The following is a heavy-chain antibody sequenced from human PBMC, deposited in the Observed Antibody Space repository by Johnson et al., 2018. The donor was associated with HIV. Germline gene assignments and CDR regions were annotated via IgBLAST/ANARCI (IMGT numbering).Heavy chain of an antibody. J-gene: IGHJ3*02. CDR2: IWYDGTNK. V-gene: IGHV3-33*01. D-gene: IGHD2-2*01. CDR1: GFTFSSYG. Sequence: QVQVLESGGGVVQPGRSLRLSCAASGFTFSSYGMHWVRQAPGKGLEWVAVIWYDGTNKYYADSVKGRFTISRDNSKNTLYLQMNSLRAEDTAVYYCARPAYWSSSSCYDAFDIWGQGTMVTVSS. CDR3: ARPAYWSSSSCYDAFDI.